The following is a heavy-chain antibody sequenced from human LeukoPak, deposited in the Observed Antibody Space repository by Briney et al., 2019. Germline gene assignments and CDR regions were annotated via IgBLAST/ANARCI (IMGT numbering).Heavy chain of an antibody. Sequence: GGSLRLSCAAPEFTVSSNYMSWVRQAPGKGLEWVSVIYSGGSTYYADSVKGRFTISRDNSKNTLYVQMNSLRAEDTAVYYCAKGHYYGSGSLDYWGQGTLVTVSS. CDR3: AKGHYYGSGSLDY. D-gene: IGHD3-10*01. CDR1: EFTVSSNY. V-gene: IGHV3-53*01. J-gene: IGHJ4*02. CDR2: IYSGGST.